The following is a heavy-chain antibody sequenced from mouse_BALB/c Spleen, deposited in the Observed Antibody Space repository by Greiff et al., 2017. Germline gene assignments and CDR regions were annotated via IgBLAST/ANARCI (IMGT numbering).Heavy chain of an antibody. V-gene: IGHV5-17*02. J-gene: IGHJ4*01. CDR1: GFTFSSFG. CDR2: ISSGSSTI. Sequence: EVMLVESGGGLVQPGGSRKLSCAASGFTFSSFGMHWVRQAPEKGLEWVAYISSGSSTIYYADTVKGRFTISRDNPKNTLFLQMTSLRSEDTAMYYCARPRDGYAMDYWGQGTSVTVSS. CDR3: ARPRDGYAMDY. D-gene: IGHD2-3*01.